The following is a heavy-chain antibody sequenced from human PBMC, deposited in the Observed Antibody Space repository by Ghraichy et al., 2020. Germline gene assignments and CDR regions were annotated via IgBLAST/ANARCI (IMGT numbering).Heavy chain of an antibody. CDR3: ARGNPTMNDYFDS. V-gene: IGHV4-34*01. CDR1: GGSFRGYY. J-gene: IGHJ4*02. D-gene: IGHD1-1*01. CDR2: ISHSGGT. Sequence: SETLSLTCAADGGSFRGYYWHWVRQSPGKGLEWIGEISHSGGTDYNPSLKSRVTISVDTSKNEFSLKMTSVTAADTAIYYCARGNPTMNDYFDSWGKGTLVTVSS.